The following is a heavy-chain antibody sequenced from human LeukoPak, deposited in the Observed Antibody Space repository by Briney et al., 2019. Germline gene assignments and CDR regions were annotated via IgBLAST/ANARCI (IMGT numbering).Heavy chain of an antibody. J-gene: IGHJ3*02. CDR1: EFTFSDYN. CDR3: ARDLLGTYDTDAFDI. Sequence: GGSLRLSCAASEFTFSDYNMHWVRQAPGKGLEWVSYISSSSSYRYYADSVKGRFTISRDNAKNSLYLQMDSLRAEDTAVYYCARDLLGTYDTDAFDIWGQGTMVTVSS. D-gene: IGHD3-9*01. V-gene: IGHV3-21*01. CDR2: ISSSSSYR.